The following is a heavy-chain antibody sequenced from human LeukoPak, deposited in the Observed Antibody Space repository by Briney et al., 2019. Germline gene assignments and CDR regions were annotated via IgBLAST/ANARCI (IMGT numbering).Heavy chain of an antibody. CDR3: ARVGQWLVHDWFDP. CDR2: INPKSGGT. V-gene: IGHV1-2*02. CDR1: GYTFTGYY. Sequence: ASVKVSCKASGYTFTGYYMHWVRQAPGQGLEWMGWINPKSGGTNYAQKFQGRVTMTRDTSISTAYMELSRLRSDDTAVYYCARVGQWLVHDWFDPWGQGTLVTVSS. D-gene: IGHD6-19*01. J-gene: IGHJ5*02.